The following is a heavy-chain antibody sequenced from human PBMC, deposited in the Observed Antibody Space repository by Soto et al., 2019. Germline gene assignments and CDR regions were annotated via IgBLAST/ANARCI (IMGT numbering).Heavy chain of an antibody. CDR1: GYPVTAYY. D-gene: IGHD3-3*01. J-gene: IGHJ3*02. V-gene: IGHV1-2*02. CDR3: AGGGGVGVAGSAAFDM. Sequence: QLHLVQSGAVVKKPGASVTVSCSASGYPVTAYYMHWVRQAPGRGLEWMGGINPATGAAKYTQKFQGRVTITRDTPTSTVFMELGGLTSEDTAVFYGAGGGGVGVAGSAAFDMWGQGTLVTVSS. CDR2: INPATGAA.